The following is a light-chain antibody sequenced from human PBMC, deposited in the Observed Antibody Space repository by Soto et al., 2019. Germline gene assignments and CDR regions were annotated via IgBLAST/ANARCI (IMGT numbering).Light chain of an antibody. J-gene: IGLJ1*01. V-gene: IGLV2-14*01. CDR2: EGS. Sequence: QSALTQPASVSGSPGQSITISCTGTSSDVGGYNSVSWYQQHPDKAPKLIIYEGSNRPSGVSGRFSGFKSGNTASLTISGLQAEDEADYDCSSYTGSITPYVFGTGTKLTVL. CDR3: SSYTGSITPYV. CDR1: SSDVGGYNS.